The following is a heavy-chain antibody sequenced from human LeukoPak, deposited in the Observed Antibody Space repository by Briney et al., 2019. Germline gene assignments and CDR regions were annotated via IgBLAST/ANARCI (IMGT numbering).Heavy chain of an antibody. V-gene: IGHV3-53*04. CDR2: IYSGGST. D-gene: IGHD3-16*01. CDR3: GRGGGEGGY. Sequence: GGSLRLSCAASGFTFSDFWMHWVRQAPGKGLVWVSVIYSGGSTYYADSVKGRFTISRHNSKNTLYLQMNSLRAEDTAVYYWGRGGGEGGYWGQGTLVTVSS. J-gene: IGHJ4*02. CDR1: GFTFSDFW.